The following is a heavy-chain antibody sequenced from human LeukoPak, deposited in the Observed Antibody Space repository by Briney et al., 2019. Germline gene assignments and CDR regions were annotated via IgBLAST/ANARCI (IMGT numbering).Heavy chain of an antibody. CDR3: ASKTIATPGTFDY. V-gene: IGHV4-4*02. CDR1: GGSISSSNW. CDR2: IHHSGST. Sequence: PSETLSLTCAVSGGSISSSNWWNWVRQPPGKGLEWIGEIHHSGSTNYNPYLKSRVTISLDKSKNQFSLKLSSVTAADTAVYYCASKTIATPGTFDYWGQGTLVTVSS. J-gene: IGHJ4*02. D-gene: IGHD6-13*01.